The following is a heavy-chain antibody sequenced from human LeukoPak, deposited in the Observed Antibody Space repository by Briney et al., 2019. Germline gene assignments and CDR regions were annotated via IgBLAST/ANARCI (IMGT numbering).Heavy chain of an antibody. CDR3: ASRRDGYNFRGLDI. Sequence: GGSLRLSCAASGFTFSDSWMHWVRHPPGKGLVGVSRINTDGSDTTYADSVKGRFTISRDNAKSTLYLQMHSLRAEDTAVYYCASRRDGYNFRGLDIWGQGTKVTVSS. D-gene: IGHD5-24*01. CDR1: GFTFSDSW. V-gene: IGHV3-74*01. J-gene: IGHJ3*02. CDR2: INTDGSDT.